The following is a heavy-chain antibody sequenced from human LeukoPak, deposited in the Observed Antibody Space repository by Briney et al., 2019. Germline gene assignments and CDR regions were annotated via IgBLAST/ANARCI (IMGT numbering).Heavy chain of an antibody. CDR1: GYTLTELS. D-gene: IGHD4-11*01. J-gene: IGHJ5*02. CDR3: ATLLRLQSGFDP. CDR2: FDPEDGET. Sequence: ASVKVSCEVSGYTLTELSMHWVRQAPGKGLEWMGGFDPEDGETIYAQKFQGRVTMTEDTSTDTAYMELSSLRSEDTAVYYCATLLRLQSGFDPWGQGTLVTVSS. V-gene: IGHV1-24*01.